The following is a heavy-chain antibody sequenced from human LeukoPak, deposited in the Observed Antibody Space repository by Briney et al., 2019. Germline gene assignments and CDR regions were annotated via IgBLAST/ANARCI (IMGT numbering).Heavy chain of an antibody. CDR1: GFTFSSYG. CDR2: IRYDGSNK. D-gene: IGHD3-22*01. J-gene: IGHJ4*02. Sequence: GGSLRLSCAASGFTFSSYGMHWVRQAPGKGLEWVAFIRYDGSNKYYADSVKGRFTISRDNSKNTLYLQMNSLRAEDTAVYYCARDDYYDSSGYYSGVDYWGQGTLVTVSS. CDR3: ARDDYYDSSGYYSGVDY. V-gene: IGHV3-30*02.